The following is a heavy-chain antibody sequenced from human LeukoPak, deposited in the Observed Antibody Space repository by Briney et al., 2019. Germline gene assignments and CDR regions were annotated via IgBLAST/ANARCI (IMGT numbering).Heavy chain of an antibody. D-gene: IGHD6-19*01. CDR1: GYTFTDHE. CDR2: IHPNSGGT. V-gene: IGHV1-2*02. J-gene: IGHJ5*02. CDR3: ARIAVAGTGWFDP. Sequence: ASVKVSCKTSGYTFTDHEIYWVRQAPGQGLEWMGWIHPNSGGTNYAQNFQGRVTMTRDTSISTAYMELSRLRSDDTAVYYCARIAVAGTGWFDPWGQGTLVTVSS.